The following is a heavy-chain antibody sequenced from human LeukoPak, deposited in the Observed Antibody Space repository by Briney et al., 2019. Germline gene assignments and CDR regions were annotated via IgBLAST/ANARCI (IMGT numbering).Heavy chain of an antibody. V-gene: IGHV3-73*01. CDR2: IRSKANSYAT. Sequence: GGSLRLSCAASGFTFGDSAMHWVRQASGKGLEWVGRIRSKANSYATVYAASVKGRFTISRDDSKNTAYLQMNSLKTEDTAVYYCTRLQSGSGSYYFDYWGQGTLVTVSS. CDR1: GFTFGDSA. CDR3: TRLQSGSGSYYFDY. D-gene: IGHD3-10*01. J-gene: IGHJ4*02.